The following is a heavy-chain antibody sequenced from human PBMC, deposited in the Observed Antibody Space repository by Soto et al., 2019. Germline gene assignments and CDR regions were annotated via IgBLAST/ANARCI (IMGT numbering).Heavy chain of an antibody. D-gene: IGHD6-19*01. J-gene: IGHJ5*02. V-gene: IGHV4-38-2*01. Sequence: SETLSLTCAVSGYSISSGYYWGWIRQPPGKGLEWIGSIYHSGSTYYNPSLKSRVTISVDTSKNQFSLKLSSVTAADTAVYYCARASLAVAAPGWFDTWGQGTLVTVSS. CDR2: IYHSGST. CDR1: GYSISSGYY. CDR3: ARASLAVAAPGWFDT.